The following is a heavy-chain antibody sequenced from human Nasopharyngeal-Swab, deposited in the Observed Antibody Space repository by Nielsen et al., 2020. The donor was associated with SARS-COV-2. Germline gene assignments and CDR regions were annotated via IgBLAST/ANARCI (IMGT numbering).Heavy chain of an antibody. Sequence: WIRQPPGKALEWLALVHWDDEKRYSPSLKSRLTITKDTSKNQVVLTMTNVDPADTATYYCARGYQLIRGFDYWGQGTLVTVSS. CDR2: VHWDDEK. D-gene: IGHD2-2*01. V-gene: IGHV2-5*02. J-gene: IGHJ4*02. CDR3: ARGYQLIRGFDY.